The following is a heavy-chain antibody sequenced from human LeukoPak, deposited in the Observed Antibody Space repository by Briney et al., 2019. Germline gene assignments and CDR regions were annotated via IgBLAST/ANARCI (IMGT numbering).Heavy chain of an antibody. CDR3: ARGDGPNSSGWSRFDY. CDR1: GGTLSSYA. V-gene: IGHV1-69*05. J-gene: IGHJ4*02. CDR2: IIPIFGTA. D-gene: IGHD6-19*01. Sequence: SVKVSCKASGGTLSSYAISWVRQAPGQGLEWMGGIIPIFGTANYAQKFQGRVTITTDESTSTAYMELSSLRSEDTAVYYCARGDGPNSSGWSRFDYWGQGTLVTVSS.